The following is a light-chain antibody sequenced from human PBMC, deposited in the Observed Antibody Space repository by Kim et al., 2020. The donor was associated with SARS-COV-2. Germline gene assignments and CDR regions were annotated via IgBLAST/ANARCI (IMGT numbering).Light chain of an antibody. CDR3: SSYAGGSDVV. Sequence: QSVPSACPGTSSDVCANNDVSWDQHHPGKAPKLIISEVRKRPSGVPDRFSGSKSGNTASLTVSGLQAEDEADYYCSSYAGGSDVVFGGGTQLTVL. CDR1: SSDVCANND. V-gene: IGLV2-8*01. CDR2: EVR. J-gene: IGLJ2*01.